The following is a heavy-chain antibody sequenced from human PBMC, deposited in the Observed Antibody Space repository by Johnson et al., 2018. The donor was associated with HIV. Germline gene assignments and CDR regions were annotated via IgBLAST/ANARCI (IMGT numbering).Heavy chain of an antibody. CDR1: GFTFPNYW. CDR2: IKQDGSEK. Sequence: EVQLVESGGGLVQPGGSLRLSCAASGFTFPNYWMSWVRQAPGKGLEWVANIKQDGSEKYYVDSVKGRFTISRDNAKNSLYLQMNSLRAEDTAVYYCARDPAAAALRAFDIWGQGTMVTVSS. D-gene: IGHD6-13*01. V-gene: IGHV3-7*05. J-gene: IGHJ3*02. CDR3: ARDPAAAALRAFDI.